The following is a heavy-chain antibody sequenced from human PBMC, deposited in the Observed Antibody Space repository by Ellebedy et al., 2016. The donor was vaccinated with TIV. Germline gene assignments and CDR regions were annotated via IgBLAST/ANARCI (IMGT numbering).Heavy chain of an antibody. CDR1: GFTFSSYS. CDR3: ARGGVYYGSGSYSNWFDP. J-gene: IGHJ5*02. V-gene: IGHV3-21*01. CDR2: ISSSSSYI. Sequence: GESLKISCAASGFTFSSYSMNWVRQAPGKGLEWVSSISSSSSYIYYADSVKGRFTISRDNAKNSLYLQMNSLRAEDTAVYYCARGGVYYGSGSYSNWFDPWGQGTLVTVSS. D-gene: IGHD3-10*01.